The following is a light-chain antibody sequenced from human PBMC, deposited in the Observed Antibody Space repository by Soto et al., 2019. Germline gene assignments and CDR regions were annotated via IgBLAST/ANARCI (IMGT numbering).Light chain of an antibody. Sequence: EIVLTQSPGTLSLSPGERATLSFRASQSVSSSSLAWYQQKPGQAPRLLIYGASSRATGIPDRFGGSGSGTDFTLTISRLEPEDFAVYYCQQYGSSPPFTFGQGTKVDIK. CDR2: GAS. CDR1: QSVSSSS. V-gene: IGKV3-20*01. J-gene: IGKJ1*01. CDR3: QQYGSSPPFT.